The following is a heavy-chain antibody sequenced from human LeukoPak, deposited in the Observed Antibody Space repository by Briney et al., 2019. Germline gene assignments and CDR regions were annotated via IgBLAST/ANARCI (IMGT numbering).Heavy chain of an antibody. Sequence: GGALRLSCVASGFAFSYYWMSWVRQAPGKGLEVVGNLSTDGSREDYVYSVRGRFAISRDNAKRSLYLQMNSLSPEDTAVYYCANQAYSQFDYWGQGTLVSVSS. CDR2: LSTDGSRE. CDR3: ANQAYSQFDY. D-gene: IGHD4-11*01. J-gene: IGHJ4*02. V-gene: IGHV3-7*01. CDR1: GFAFSYYW.